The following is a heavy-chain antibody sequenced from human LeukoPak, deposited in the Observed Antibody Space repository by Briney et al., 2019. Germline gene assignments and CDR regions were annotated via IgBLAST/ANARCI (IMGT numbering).Heavy chain of an antibody. J-gene: IGHJ5*02. CDR2: IYYSGST. V-gene: IGHV4-59*01. CDR3: ARVAEGYCSGGSCLISFDL. Sequence: SETLSLTCTVSGGSISSYYWSWIRQPPGKGLEWIGYIYYSGSTNYNPSLKSRVTISVDTSKNQFSLKLSSVTAADTAAYYCARVAEGYCSGGSCLISFDLWGQGTLVTVSS. D-gene: IGHD2-15*01. CDR1: GGSISSYY.